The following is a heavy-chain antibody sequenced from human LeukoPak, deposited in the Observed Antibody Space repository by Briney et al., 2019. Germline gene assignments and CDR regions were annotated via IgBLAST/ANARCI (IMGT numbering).Heavy chain of an antibody. J-gene: IGHJ4*02. V-gene: IGHV3-23*01. CDR3: AKYLPNQLLKD. D-gene: IGHD2-2*01. CDR1: GSTFSSYA. Sequence: GGSLRLSCAASGSTFSSYAMSWVRQAPGKGLEWVSVISGSGGSTYYADSVKGRFTISRDNSKNTLYLQMNSLRAEDTAVYYCAKYLPNQLLKDWGQGTLVTVSS. CDR2: ISGSGGST.